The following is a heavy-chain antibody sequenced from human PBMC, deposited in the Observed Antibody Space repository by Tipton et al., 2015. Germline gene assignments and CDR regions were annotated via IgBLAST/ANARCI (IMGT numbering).Heavy chain of an antibody. D-gene: IGHD2-2*01. CDR1: GFSFSDAW. Sequence: SLRLSCAASGFSFSDAWMNWVRQAPGKGLEWVGRIKTKVYGGTIDYAAAVKGRFIISKDESKNTLFLQMDSLKAEDTGVYYCTTDPSPPGSGSSADFCGQGSLFTVSS. V-gene: IGHV3-15*07. CDR2: IKTKVYGGTI. J-gene: IGHJ4*02. CDR3: TTDPSPPGSGSSADF.